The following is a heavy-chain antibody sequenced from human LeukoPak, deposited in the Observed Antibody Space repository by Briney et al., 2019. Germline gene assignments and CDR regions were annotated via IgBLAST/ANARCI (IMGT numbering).Heavy chain of an antibody. D-gene: IGHD3-16*02. CDR2: FNTDTGNP. V-gene: IGHV7-4-1*02. CDR1: GYTFTSYA. J-gene: IGHJ5*01. Sequence: ASVKVSCKASGYTFTSYAMNWVRQSPGQCLELIVWFNTDTGNPTYAQGFTGRFVFSLDTSVSTAYLQISSLKAEDTAVYYCARAHQPLGGLSFPDSWGQGTLVTVSS. CDR3: ARAHQPLGGLSFPDS.